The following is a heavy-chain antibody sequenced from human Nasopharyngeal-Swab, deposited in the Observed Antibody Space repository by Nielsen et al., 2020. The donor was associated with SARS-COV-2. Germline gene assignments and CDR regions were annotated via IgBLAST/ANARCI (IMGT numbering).Heavy chain of an antibody. CDR1: GITFSDAW. V-gene: IGHV3-15*01. J-gene: IGHJ4*02. Sequence: GESLKISCAVSGITFSDAWMTWVRQAPGKGLEWICRIRSRSNGGTTDYGAPLEGRFSISRDDSENTVYLQMNDLKTEDTAVYYCARLGSFDQWGQGTLVIVS. CDR3: ARLGSFDQ. CDR2: IRSRSNGGTT.